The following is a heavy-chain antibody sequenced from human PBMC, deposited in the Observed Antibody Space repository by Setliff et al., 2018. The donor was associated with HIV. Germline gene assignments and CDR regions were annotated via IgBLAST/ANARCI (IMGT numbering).Heavy chain of an antibody. Sequence: ASVKVSCKASGYTFTSYAMHWVRQAPGQRLEWMGWIHAGNGYTKYSQKFQGRVTFTRDTSASAAYMDLSSLRSDDSAIYYCARVLIGGRDIVVGAHDYWGQGTLVTVS. CDR3: ARVLIGGRDIVVGAHDY. J-gene: IGHJ4*02. CDR2: IHAGNGYT. CDR1: GYTFTSYA. V-gene: IGHV1-3*01. D-gene: IGHD2-15*01.